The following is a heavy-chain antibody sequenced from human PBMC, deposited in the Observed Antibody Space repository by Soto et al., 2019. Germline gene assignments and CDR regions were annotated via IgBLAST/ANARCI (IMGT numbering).Heavy chain of an antibody. V-gene: IGHV3-23*01. CDR3: AKDRRVAGKGIYYYYYGMDV. CDR1: RFTFSSYT. J-gene: IGHJ6*02. CDR2: ISGSGGST. Sequence: PGGHLRLSCSASRFTFSSYTMSWLRLAPGKGLEWVSAISGSGGSTYYADSVKGRFTISRDNSKNTLYLQMNSLRAEDTAVYYCAKDRRVAGKGIYYYYYGMDVWGQGT. D-gene: IGHD6-19*01.